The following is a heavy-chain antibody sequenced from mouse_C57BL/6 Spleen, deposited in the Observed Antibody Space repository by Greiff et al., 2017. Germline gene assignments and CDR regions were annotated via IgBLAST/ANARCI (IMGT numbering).Heavy chain of an antibody. CDR1: GYTFTSYW. J-gene: IGHJ2*01. CDR2: IDPNSGGP. CDR3: AKWDYYGREGYYFDY. Sequence: QVQLQQPGAELVKPGASVKLSCKASGYTFTSYWMHWVKQRPGRGLEWIGRIDPNSGGPKYNEKFKSKATLTVDKPSSTAYMQLSSLTSEDSSVYYCAKWDYYGREGYYFDYWGQGTTLTVSS. V-gene: IGHV1-72*01. D-gene: IGHD1-1*01.